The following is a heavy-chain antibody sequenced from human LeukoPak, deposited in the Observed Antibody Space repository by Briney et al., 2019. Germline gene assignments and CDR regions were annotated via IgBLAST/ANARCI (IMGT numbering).Heavy chain of an antibody. D-gene: IGHD6-13*01. V-gene: IGHV1-2*02. CDR2: INPSSGDT. J-gene: IGHJ4*02. Sequence: ASVKVSCKASGYTFTGYYMHWVRQAPGQGLEWMGWINPSSGDTIYAQKFQGRVTMTRDTSISTAYMELSRLQSDDTAIYYCARLASSYNWGRGALVTVSS. CDR1: GYTFTGYY. CDR3: ARLASSYN.